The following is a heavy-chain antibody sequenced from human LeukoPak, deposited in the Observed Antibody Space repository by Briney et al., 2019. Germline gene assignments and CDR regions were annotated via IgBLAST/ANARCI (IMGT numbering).Heavy chain of an antibody. CDR2: IHYSGST. D-gene: IGHD4-23*01. CDR3: ARHYGGYSSFDY. CDR1: GGSISSSY. V-gene: IGHV4-59*08. Sequence: SETLSLTCTVSGGSISSSYWSWIRQPTGKGLEWIGYIHYSGSTNYNPSLKSRVTISVDTSKNQFSLKLSSVTATDTAVYYCARHYGGYSSFDYWGQGTLVTVSS. J-gene: IGHJ4*02.